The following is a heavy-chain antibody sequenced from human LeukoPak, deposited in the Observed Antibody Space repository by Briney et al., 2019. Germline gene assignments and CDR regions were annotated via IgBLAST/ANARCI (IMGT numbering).Heavy chain of an antibody. Sequence: ASVKVSCKASGYTFTSYYMHWVRQAPGQGLEWMGWINPNSGGTNYAQKFQGRVTMTRDTSISTAYMELSRLRSDDTAVYYCARDYYDSSGYQDYWGQGTLVTVSS. CDR1: GYTFTSYY. D-gene: IGHD3-22*01. CDR2: INPNSGGT. V-gene: IGHV1-2*02. CDR3: ARDYYDSSGYQDY. J-gene: IGHJ4*02.